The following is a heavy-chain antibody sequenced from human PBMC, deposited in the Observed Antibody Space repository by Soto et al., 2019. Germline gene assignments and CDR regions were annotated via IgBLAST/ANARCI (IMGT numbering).Heavy chain of an antibody. CDR3: ARDQRRCSGGSCYVRDY. D-gene: IGHD2-15*01. Sequence: ASVKVSCKASGYTFTSYGISWVRQAPGQGLEWMGWISAYNGNTNYAQKLQGRVTMTTDTSTSTAYMELRSLRSDDTAVYYCARDQRRCSGGSCYVRDYWGQGTLVTVSS. CDR1: GYTFTSYG. V-gene: IGHV1-18*01. J-gene: IGHJ4*02. CDR2: ISAYNGNT.